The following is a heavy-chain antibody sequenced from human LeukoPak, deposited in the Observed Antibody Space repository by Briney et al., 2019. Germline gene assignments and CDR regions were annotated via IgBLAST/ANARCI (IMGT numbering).Heavy chain of an antibody. CDR3: ASDRDWNDRPYYFDY. V-gene: IGHV4-39*07. Sequence: SETLSLTCTVSGGSISSSSYYGGWIRQPPGKGLEWIGSIYYSGSTYYNPSLKSRVTISVDTSKNQFSLKLSSVTAADTAVYYCASDRDWNDRPYYFDYWGQGTLVTVSS. D-gene: IGHD1-1*01. CDR1: GGSISSSSYY. CDR2: IYYSGST. J-gene: IGHJ4*02.